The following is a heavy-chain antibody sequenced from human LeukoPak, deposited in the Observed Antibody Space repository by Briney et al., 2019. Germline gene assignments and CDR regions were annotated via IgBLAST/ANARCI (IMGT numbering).Heavy chain of an antibody. CDR1: GFPFSSYA. J-gene: IGHJ4*02. CDR2: ISGSGGST. D-gene: IGHD5-12*01. CDR3: AKDLRSGYDSYYFDY. Sequence: GGSLRLSCAASGFPFSSYAMSWVRQAPGKGLEWISAISGSGGSTYYADSVKGRFTISKDNSKNTLYLQMNSLRAADTAVYYCAKDLRSGYDSYYFDYWGQGTLVTVSS. V-gene: IGHV3-23*01.